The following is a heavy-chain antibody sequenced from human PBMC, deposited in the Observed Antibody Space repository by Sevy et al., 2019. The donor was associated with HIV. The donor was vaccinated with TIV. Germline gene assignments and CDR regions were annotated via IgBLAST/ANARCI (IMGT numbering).Heavy chain of an antibody. J-gene: IGHJ4*02. CDR3: ARVGGYYDSSGDTYDY. CDR1: GGSISSYY. CDR2: IYYSGST. D-gene: IGHD3-22*01. V-gene: IGHV4-59*01. Sequence: SETLSLTCTVSGGSISSYYWSRIRQPPGKGLEWIGYIYYSGSTNYNPSLKSRVTISVDTSKNQFSLKLSSVTAADTAVYYCARVGGYYDSSGDTYDYWGQGTLVTVSS.